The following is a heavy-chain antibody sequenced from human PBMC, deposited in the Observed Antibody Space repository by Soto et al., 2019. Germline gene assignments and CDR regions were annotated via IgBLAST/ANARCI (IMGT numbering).Heavy chain of an antibody. J-gene: IGHJ3*02. CDR1: GGTFSSYA. V-gene: IGHV1-69*06. CDR2: IIPIFDTA. Sequence: APVKVSCKASGGTFSSYAISWVRQAPGQGLEWMGGIIPIFDTANYAQKFQGRVTITVDKSTSTAYMELSSLRSEVTAVYYCARGQVYITGTTRAFDIWGQGTMVTVSS. CDR3: ARGQVYITGTTRAFDI. D-gene: IGHD1-20*01.